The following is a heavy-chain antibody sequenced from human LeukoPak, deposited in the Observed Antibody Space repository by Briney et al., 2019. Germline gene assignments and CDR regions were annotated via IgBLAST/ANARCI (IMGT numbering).Heavy chain of an antibody. J-gene: IGHJ5*02. D-gene: IGHD2-15*01. CDR3: ARSEDSSNSQSRNIVVVVAALGGTDNWFDP. CDR1: GYTFTSYA. CDR2: TNTNTGNP. Sequence: ASVKVSCKASGYTFTSYAMNWVRQAPGQGLGWMGWTNTNTGNPTYAQGFTGRFVFSLDTSVSTAYLQISSLKAEDTAVYYCARSEDSSNSQSRNIVVVVAALGGTDNWFDPWGQGTLVTVSS. V-gene: IGHV7-4-1*02.